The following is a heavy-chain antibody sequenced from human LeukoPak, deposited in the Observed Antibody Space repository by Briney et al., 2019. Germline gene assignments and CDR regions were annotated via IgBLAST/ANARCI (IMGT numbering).Heavy chain of an antibody. J-gene: IGHJ6*02. CDR2: IYFSGST. CDR3: ARVRVVPAAPNYYGMDV. V-gene: IGHV4-39*07. Sequence: PSETLSLTCTVSGGSISSSSYYWGWICQPPGKGLEWIASIYFSGSTNYNPSLKSRVTISVDTSKNQFSLKLSSVTAADTAVYYCARVRVVPAAPNYYGMDVWGQGTTVTVSS. D-gene: IGHD2-2*01. CDR1: GGSISSSSYY.